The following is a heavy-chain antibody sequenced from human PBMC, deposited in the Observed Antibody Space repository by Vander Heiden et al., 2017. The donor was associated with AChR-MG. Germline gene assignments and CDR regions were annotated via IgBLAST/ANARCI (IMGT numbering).Heavy chain of an antibody. J-gene: IGHJ5*02. D-gene: IGHD6-25*01. CDR3: AIRGGSVTES. CDR2: IYHSGST. V-gene: IGHV4-39*01. Sequence: QLQLQESGPGLVQPSETLSLTCTASGGSISRSSWYWGRVRQLPGEGLAWIGNIYHSGSTFDNQYLKSRVNIAVDTSKNEFSLKMISVTAADTAVYDGAIRGGSVTESWGQGTLVTVSS. CDR1: GGSISRSSWY.